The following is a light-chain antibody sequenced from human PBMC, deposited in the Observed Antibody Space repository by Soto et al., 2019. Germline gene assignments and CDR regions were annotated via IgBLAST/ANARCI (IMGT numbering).Light chain of an antibody. Sequence: QSALTQPASVSGSPGQSVTISCSGSDIGNYNLVSWYQHLPGRAPKLLIFEVTMRPSGISDRFSGSKSASTASLTISGLQAEEEGDYYCASYAGSRTYVVGSGTK. CDR3: ASYAGSRTYV. CDR1: SDIGNYNL. V-gene: IGLV2-23*02. CDR2: EVT. J-gene: IGLJ1*01.